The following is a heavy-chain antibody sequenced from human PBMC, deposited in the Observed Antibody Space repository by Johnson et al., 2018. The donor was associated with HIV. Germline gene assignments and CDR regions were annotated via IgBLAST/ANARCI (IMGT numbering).Heavy chain of an antibody. J-gene: IGHJ3*02. CDR2: ISSNGGST. CDR1: GFTFSSYG. Sequence: EVHLVESGGGVVHPRKSLRLSCVGSGFTFSSYGMHWVRQAPGKGLEYVSAISSNGGSTYYANSVKGRFTISRDNSKNTLYLQMGSLRAEDMAVYYCASEVYRDAFDIWGQGTMVTVSS. CDR3: ASEVYRDAFDI. D-gene: IGHD5-12*01. V-gene: IGHV3-64*01.